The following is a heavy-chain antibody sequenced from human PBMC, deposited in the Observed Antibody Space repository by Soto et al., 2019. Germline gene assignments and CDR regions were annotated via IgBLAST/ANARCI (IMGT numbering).Heavy chain of an antibody. CDR1: GFTFSSYA. Sequence: QVQLVESGGGVVQPGRSLRLSCAASGFTFSSYAMHWVRQAPGKGLEWVAVISYDGSNKYYADSVKGRFTISRDNSKNTLYLQMNSLRAEDTAVYYCARDWGFYGSGSYYKANYYYYGMDVWGQGTTVTVSS. D-gene: IGHD3-10*01. V-gene: IGHV3-30-3*01. J-gene: IGHJ6*02. CDR2: ISYDGSNK. CDR3: ARDWGFYGSGSYYKANYYYYGMDV.